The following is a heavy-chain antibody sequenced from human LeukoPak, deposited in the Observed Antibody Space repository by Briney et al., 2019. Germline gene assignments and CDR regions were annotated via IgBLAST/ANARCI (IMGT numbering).Heavy chain of an antibody. CDR2: IYHSGST. CDR1: GGSISSSNW. CDR3: ARREGELRYFDWLTPRD. D-gene: IGHD3-9*01. Sequence: SGTLSLTCGVSGGSISSSNWWSWVRQPPGKGLEWIGEIYHSGSTNYNPSLKSRVIISVDKSKNQFSLKLYSVTAADTAVYYCARREGELRYFDWLTPRDWGQEPWSPSPQ. V-gene: IGHV4-4*02. J-gene: IGHJ4*01.